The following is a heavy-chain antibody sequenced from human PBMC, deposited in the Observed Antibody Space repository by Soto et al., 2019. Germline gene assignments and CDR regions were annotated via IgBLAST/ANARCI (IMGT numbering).Heavy chain of an antibody. Sequence: DVQLLESGGGLVQPGGSLTLSCAASRFTFSDYAMSWVRQAAGQGLEWVSAIGGTGAETYYADSVRGRFTVSRDNSKNTLFLQLNSLRDEDTAVYYCAKDAVSYNGKWDWFDSWGQGTLVTVSS. CDR1: RFTFSDYA. CDR3: AKDAVSYNGKWDWFDS. CDR2: IGGTGAET. J-gene: IGHJ5*01. V-gene: IGHV3-23*01. D-gene: IGHD1-26*01.